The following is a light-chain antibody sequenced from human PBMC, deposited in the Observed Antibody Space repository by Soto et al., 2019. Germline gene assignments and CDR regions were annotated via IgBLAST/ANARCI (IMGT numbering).Light chain of an antibody. CDR3: QQYNSYSRT. CDR1: QSISSW. Sequence: DIQMTQSPSTLSAFVGDRVTITCRASQSISSWLAWYQQKPGKAPKLLIYDASSLQGGVPSSFSGSGSGTEFTLTISSLQPDDSATYFCQQYNSYSRTFGQGTKVDIK. V-gene: IGKV1-5*01. CDR2: DAS. J-gene: IGKJ1*01.